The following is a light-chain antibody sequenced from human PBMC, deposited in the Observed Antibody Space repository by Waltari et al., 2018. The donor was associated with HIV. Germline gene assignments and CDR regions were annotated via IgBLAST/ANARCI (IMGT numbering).Light chain of an antibody. Sequence: QSALTQPPSASGSPGQSVTISCTGTSSDVGGYEYVSWYQQHPGKAPKLIIYEVYKRPSGVPDRFSGSKSGNTASLTVSGLQPEDEADYYCSSYAGTSNPHVLFSGGTKLTVL. J-gene: IGLJ2*01. V-gene: IGLV2-8*01. CDR2: EVY. CDR3: SSYAGTSNPHVL. CDR1: SSDVGGYEY.